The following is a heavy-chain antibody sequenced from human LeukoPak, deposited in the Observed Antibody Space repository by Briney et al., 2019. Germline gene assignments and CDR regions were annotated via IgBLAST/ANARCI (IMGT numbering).Heavy chain of an antibody. CDR2: IYYSGST. Sequence: SETLSLTCTVSGGSISSYYWSWIRQPPGKGLEWIGYIYYSGSTNYNPSLKSRVTISVDTSKNQFSLKLSSVSAADTAVYYCARVSSNYGDRYFDLWGRGTLVTVSS. V-gene: IGHV4-59*01. CDR3: ARVSSNYGDRYFDL. D-gene: IGHD4-11*01. CDR1: GGSISSYY. J-gene: IGHJ2*01.